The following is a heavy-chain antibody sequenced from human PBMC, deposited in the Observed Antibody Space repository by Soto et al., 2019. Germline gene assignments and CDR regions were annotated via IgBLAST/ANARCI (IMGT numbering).Heavy chain of an antibody. Sequence: EVQLVESGGGLVKPGGSLRLSCAGSGFTFSSYKINWVRQAPGKGLEWVSSIGSSEIYTYYADSLKGRLIISRDNANNSVYLQINSLRAEDTAVYYCARDQVGMDVWGQGTRSPSP. CDR1: GFTFSSYK. J-gene: IGHJ6*02. CDR2: IGSSEIYT. V-gene: IGHV3-21*02. CDR3: ARDQVGMDV.